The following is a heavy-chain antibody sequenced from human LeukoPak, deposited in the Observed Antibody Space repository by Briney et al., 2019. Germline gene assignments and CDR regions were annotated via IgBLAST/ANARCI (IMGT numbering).Heavy chain of an antibody. D-gene: IGHD5-24*01. CDR3: ARESLTWLQSRTSWFDP. J-gene: IGHJ5*02. CDR2: IDHSGST. Sequence: SGTLSLTCAVSGGSISSNWWSWVRQPPGKGLEWIGEIDHSGSTNYNPSLKSRVTISVDTSKNQFSLRLSSVTAADTAVYYCARESLTWLQSRTSWFDPWGQGTLVTVSS. CDR1: GGSISSNW. V-gene: IGHV4-4*02.